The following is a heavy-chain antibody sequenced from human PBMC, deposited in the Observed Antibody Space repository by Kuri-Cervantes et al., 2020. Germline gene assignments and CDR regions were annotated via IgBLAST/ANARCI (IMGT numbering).Heavy chain of an antibody. J-gene: IGHJ5*02. D-gene: IGHD2-2*01. CDR1: GFTVSSNY. CDR3: ARDGGCSSANCFRNLGFDP. V-gene: IGHV3-11*04. Sequence: GESLKISCAASGFTVSSNYMSWVRQAPGKGLEWVSYISSSGSTIYYADSVKGRFTISRDNAKNSLYLQMNSLRGEDSAVYYCARDGGCSSANCFRNLGFDPWGQGTLVTVSS. CDR2: ISSSGSTI.